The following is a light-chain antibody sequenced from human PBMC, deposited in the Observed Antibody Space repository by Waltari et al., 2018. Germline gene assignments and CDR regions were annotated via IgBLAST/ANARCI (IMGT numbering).Light chain of an antibody. Sequence: QSALTQPASVSVSPGQSITISCTGTSSDVGGSNYVSWYQQHPGKVPKLMIYDVSNRPSGVSNRFSGSKSGNTASLTISGLQAEDEADYYCSSYTSSSTRVFGGGTKLTVL. CDR2: DVS. CDR1: SSDVGGSNY. J-gene: IGLJ3*02. V-gene: IGLV2-14*03. CDR3: SSYTSSSTRV.